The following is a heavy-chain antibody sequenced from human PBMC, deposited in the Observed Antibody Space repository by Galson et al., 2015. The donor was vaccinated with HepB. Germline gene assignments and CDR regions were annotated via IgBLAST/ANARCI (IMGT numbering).Heavy chain of an antibody. D-gene: IGHD3-10*01. CDR2: ISGSGGST. CDR1: GFTFSSYA. CDR3: AKDRGFRYAVYGSGNRGSVGAFDI. J-gene: IGHJ3*02. Sequence: SLRLSCAASGFTFSSYAMSWVRQAPGKGLEWVSAISGSGGSTYYADSVKGRFTISRDNSKNTLYLQMNSLRAEDTAVYYCAKDRGFRYAVYGSGNRGSVGAFDIWGQGTMVTVSS. V-gene: IGHV3-23*01.